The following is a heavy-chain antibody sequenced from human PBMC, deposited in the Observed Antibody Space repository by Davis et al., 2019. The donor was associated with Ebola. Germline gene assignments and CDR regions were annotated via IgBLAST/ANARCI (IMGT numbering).Heavy chain of an antibody. D-gene: IGHD3-16*01. Sequence: SETLSLTCTVSGGSISSGDYYWSWIRQPPGKGLEWIGYIYYSGITYYSPSLKSRLTMSVDTSKRQFSLKLSSVTAADTAVYYCARNNPVFGFWFDPWGQGTLVTVSS. V-gene: IGHV4-30-4*01. CDR2: IYYSGIT. CDR3: ARNNPVFGFWFDP. J-gene: IGHJ5*02. CDR1: GGSISSGDYY.